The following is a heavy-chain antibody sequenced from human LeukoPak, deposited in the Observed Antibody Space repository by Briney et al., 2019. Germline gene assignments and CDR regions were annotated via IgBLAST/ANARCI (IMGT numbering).Heavy chain of an antibody. V-gene: IGHV3-30*18. CDR1: GFTFSSYG. CDR2: ISYDGSNK. Sequence: GRSLRLSCAASGFTFSSYGMHWVRQAPGKGLEWVAVISYDGSNKYYADSVKGRFTISRGNSKNTLYLQMNSLRAEDTAVYYCAKSLEEYQLLPFDYWGQGTLVTVSS. J-gene: IGHJ4*02. D-gene: IGHD2-2*01. CDR3: AKSLEEYQLLPFDY.